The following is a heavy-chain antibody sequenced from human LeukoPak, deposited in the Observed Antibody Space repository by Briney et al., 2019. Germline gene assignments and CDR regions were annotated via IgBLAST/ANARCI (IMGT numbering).Heavy chain of an antibody. CDR3: ARGDSRFLEWLSSDAFDI. J-gene: IGHJ3*02. CDR1: GFTFSSYA. D-gene: IGHD3-3*01. V-gene: IGHV3-30-3*01. Sequence: PGGSLRLSCAASGFTFSSYAMHWVRQAPGKGLEWVAVISYDGSNKYYADSVKGRFTISRDNAKDSLYLQMNSLRAEDTAVYYCARGDSRFLEWLSSDAFDIWGQGTMVTVSS. CDR2: ISYDGSNK.